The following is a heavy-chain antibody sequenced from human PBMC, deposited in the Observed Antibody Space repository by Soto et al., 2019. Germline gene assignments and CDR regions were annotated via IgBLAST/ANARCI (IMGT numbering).Heavy chain of an antibody. CDR2: ISTTGGHV. D-gene: IGHD7-27*01. Sequence: EVRLVESGGDLVKSGGSLSLSCVGPGFLFRNYEMNWVRQAPGKGLEWLAHISTTGGHVSESDSVKGRFTISRDNTKHTLYLQMNSLRTEDTGVYYCVSQPHWARPFESCCQGTLVNVSS. V-gene: IGHV3-48*03. CDR1: GFLFRNYE. CDR3: VSQPHWARPFES. J-gene: IGHJ4*02.